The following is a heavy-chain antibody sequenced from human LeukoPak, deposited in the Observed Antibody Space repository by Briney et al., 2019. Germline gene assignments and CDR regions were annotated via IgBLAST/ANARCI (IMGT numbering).Heavy chain of an antibody. CDR1: GGSVSSSNYY. CDR2: VFYSGDT. D-gene: IGHD3-3*01. J-gene: IGHJ4*02. V-gene: IGHV4-39*01. CDR3: VRHNFWSGLYYFDY. Sequence: PSETLSLTCTVSGGSVSSSNYYWAWICQPPGKGLEWIGSVFYSGDTYYNPALKSRVTISLDTSKNQFSLKLSSVTAADTAVYYCVRHNFWSGLYYFDYWGQGTLVTVSS.